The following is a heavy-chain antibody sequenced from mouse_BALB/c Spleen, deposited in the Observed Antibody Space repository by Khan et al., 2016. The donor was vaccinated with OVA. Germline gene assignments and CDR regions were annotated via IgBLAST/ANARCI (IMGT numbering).Heavy chain of an antibody. CDR2: VSTGGSYT. D-gene: IGHD1-1*01. V-gene: IGHV5-6*01. CDR3: TRLAYYYDSEVFAY. Sequence: EVELVESGGDLVKPGGSLKLSCAASGFTFSTYGMSWVRQAPDKRLEWVATVSTGGSYTYYPDSVKGRFTISRDNAKNTLYLQMSGLRSEDTAMFYYTRLAYYYDSEVFAYWGQGTLVTVSA. CDR1: GFTFSTYG. J-gene: IGHJ3*01.